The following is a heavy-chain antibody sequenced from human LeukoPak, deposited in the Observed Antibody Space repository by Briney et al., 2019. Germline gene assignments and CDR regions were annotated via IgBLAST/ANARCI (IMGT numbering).Heavy chain of an antibody. CDR2: VSGSGGST. CDR3: AKDSWSGYENDAFDI. J-gene: IGHJ3*02. CDR1: EFSFTNYA. V-gene: IGHV3-23*01. Sequence: PGGSLRLSCVGSEFSFTNYAMSWVRQVPGRGLEWVSTVSGSGGSTYYADSVKGRFAISRDNSKNTLYLQMNSLRAEDTAVYYCAKDSWSGYENDAFDIWGQGTMVTVSS. D-gene: IGHD3-3*01.